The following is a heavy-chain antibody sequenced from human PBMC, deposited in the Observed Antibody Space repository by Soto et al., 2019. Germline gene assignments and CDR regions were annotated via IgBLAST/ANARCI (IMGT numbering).Heavy chain of an antibody. CDR2: IYYSGST. V-gene: IGHV4-59*12. CDR3: ARGIGYCSSINCYSSRRLRFDS. D-gene: IGHD2-2*01. CDR1: GGSISSYY. Sequence: SETLSLTCTVSGGSISSYYWSWIRQPPGKGLEWIGYIYYSGSTNYNPSLKSRVTISVDTSKNQFSLKLSSVTAADTAVYYCARGIGYCSSINCYSSRRLRFDSWGQGTRVTVSS. J-gene: IGHJ4*02.